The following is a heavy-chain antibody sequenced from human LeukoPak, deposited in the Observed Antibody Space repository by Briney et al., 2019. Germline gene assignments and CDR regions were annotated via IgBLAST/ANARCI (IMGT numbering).Heavy chain of an antibody. D-gene: IGHD2-21*02. CDR1: EFTFGSYW. CDR2: IKRDGSKN. J-gene: IGHJ3*01. CDR3: ARDSSPYCGDDCYFDAFDL. V-gene: IGHV3-7*03. Sequence: PGGSLRLSCAASEFTFGSYWMTWVRHAPGKGLEWVANIKRDGSKNHFVDSVKGRFTISRENAKNLLYLQMNSLRAEGTAVYFCARDSSPYCGDDCYFDAFDLWGQGTMVTVSS.